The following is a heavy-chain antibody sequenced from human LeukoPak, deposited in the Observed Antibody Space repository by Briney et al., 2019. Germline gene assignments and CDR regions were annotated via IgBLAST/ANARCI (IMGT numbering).Heavy chain of an antibody. CDR2: IKQDGSRK. Sequence: PGGSLRLSCAASGVTFSSSWMSWVRQAPGKGLEWVANIKQDGSRKLYVDSVQGRFTISRDNAKNSLYLQMNSLRAEDTAVYYCARGPPLFDPWGQGTLVAVSS. CDR1: GVTFSSSW. J-gene: IGHJ5*02. V-gene: IGHV3-7*01. CDR3: ARGPPLFDP.